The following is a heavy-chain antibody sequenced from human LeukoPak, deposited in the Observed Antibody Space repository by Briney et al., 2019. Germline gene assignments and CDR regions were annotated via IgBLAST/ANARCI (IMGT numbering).Heavy chain of an antibody. V-gene: IGHV4-30-4*01. CDR1: GGSISSGDYY. CDR2: IYYSGST. Sequence: PSQTLSLTCTVSGGSISSGDYYWSWIRQPPGKGLEWIGYIYYSGSTYYNPSLKSRVTISVDTSKNQFSLKLSSVTAADTAVYYCASSSSYYTDFDYWGQGTLVTVSS. CDR3: ASSSSYYTDFDY. J-gene: IGHJ4*02. D-gene: IGHD3-22*01.